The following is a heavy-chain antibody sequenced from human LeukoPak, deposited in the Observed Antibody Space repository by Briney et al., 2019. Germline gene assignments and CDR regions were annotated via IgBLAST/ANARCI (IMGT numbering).Heavy chain of an antibody. CDR3: AKHGYCSGISCFFDF. J-gene: IGHJ4*02. CDR2: ISGSGPYT. D-gene: IGHD2-2*03. Sequence: GGSLRLSCAASGFTFSSYAMSWVRQAPGKGLEWVSAISGSGPYTFYTDSVKGRLTISRDSSKNTLYLQMNSLRAEDTALYYCAKHGYCSGISCFFDFWGQGTQVTVSS. CDR1: GFTFSSYA. V-gene: IGHV3-23*01.